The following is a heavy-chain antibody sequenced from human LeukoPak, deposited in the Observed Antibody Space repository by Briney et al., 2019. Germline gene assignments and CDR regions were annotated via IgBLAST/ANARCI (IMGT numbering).Heavy chain of an antibody. CDR2: IYSGGST. CDR3: ARDHYYYMDV. Sequence: GGSLRLSCAASGFTVSSNYMSWVRQAPGKGLEWVSVIYSGGSTYYADSVKGRFTISRDSSKNTLYLQMNSLRAEDTAVYYCARDHYYYMDVWGKGTTVTVSS. CDR1: GFTVSSNY. J-gene: IGHJ6*03. V-gene: IGHV3-53*01.